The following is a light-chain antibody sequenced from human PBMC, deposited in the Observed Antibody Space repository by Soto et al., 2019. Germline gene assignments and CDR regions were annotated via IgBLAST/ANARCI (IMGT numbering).Light chain of an antibody. Sequence: QSVLTQPPSVSGAPGQRVAISCTGSSSNIGAGFDVHWYQHLPGTAPKLLIYGSTNRPSGVPDRFSGSKSGTSASLAITGLQAEDEADYYCQSYDSSVSVLYVFGTGTKVTVL. CDR2: GST. J-gene: IGLJ1*01. V-gene: IGLV1-40*01. CDR1: SSNIGAGFD. CDR3: QSYDSSVSVLYV.